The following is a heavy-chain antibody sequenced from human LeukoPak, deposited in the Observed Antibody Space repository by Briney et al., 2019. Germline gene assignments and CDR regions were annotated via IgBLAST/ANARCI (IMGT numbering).Heavy chain of an antibody. J-gene: IGHJ3*02. V-gene: IGHV3-7*01. CDR2: LKKDGSEK. CDR1: GFTFGNYW. D-gene: IGHD3-22*01. Sequence: GGPLGLSCAAPGFTFGNYWLGWVGQAQGKGLDWVANLKKDGSEKYYVDSVKGRFTISRDNAKNSLYLQMNSLRAEDTAVYYCARDSYYYDSSGNDAFDIWGQGTMVTVSS. CDR3: ARDSYYYDSSGNDAFDI.